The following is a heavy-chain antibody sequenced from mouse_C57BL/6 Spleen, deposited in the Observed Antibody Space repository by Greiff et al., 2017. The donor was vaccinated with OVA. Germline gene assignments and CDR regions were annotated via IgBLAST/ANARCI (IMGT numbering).Heavy chain of an antibody. D-gene: IGHD3-1*01. Sequence: EVKLQESGPGLVKPSQSLSLTCSVTGYSITSGYYWNWIRQFPGNKLEWMGYISYDGSNNYNPSLKNRISITRDTSTNQFFLKLNSVTTEDTATYYCARAPLGYAMDYWGQGTSVTVSS. CDR1: GYSITSGYY. CDR3: ARAPLGYAMDY. J-gene: IGHJ4*01. V-gene: IGHV3-6*01. CDR2: ISYDGSN.